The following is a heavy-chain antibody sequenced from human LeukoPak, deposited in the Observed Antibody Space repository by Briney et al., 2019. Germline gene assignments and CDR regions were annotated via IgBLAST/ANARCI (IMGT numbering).Heavy chain of an antibody. CDR1: GDSISYFY. CDR2: MSSSGNN. J-gene: IGHJ4*02. Sequence: SETLSLTCSVSGDSISYFYWSWIRQAAGKGLEWIGRMSSSGNNDYNASLKSRVTMSVDTSKNQLSLKVISVTAADTAVYYCARYNGIWFEAYYFDYWGQGTLVTVSS. CDR3: ARYNGIWFEAYYFDY. V-gene: IGHV4-4*07. D-gene: IGHD3-10*01.